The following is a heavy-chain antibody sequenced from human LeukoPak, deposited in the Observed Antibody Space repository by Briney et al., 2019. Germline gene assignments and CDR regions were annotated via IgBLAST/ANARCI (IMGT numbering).Heavy chain of an antibody. V-gene: IGHV3-7*01. CDR1: GFRFSRYW. Sequence: GGSLRLSCAASGFRFSRYWMSWVRQAPGKGLEWVANIKQDGSEKYYVDSVKGRFAISRDDAKNSLFLQLNSLRAEDTAVYYCARGGIEMATISFYFDYWGQGTLVTVSS. CDR2: IKQDGSEK. D-gene: IGHD5-24*01. J-gene: IGHJ4*02. CDR3: ARGGIEMATISFYFDY.